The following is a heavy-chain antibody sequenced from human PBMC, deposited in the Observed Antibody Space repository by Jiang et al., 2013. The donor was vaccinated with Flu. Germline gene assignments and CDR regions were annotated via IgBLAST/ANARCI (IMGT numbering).Heavy chain of an antibody. D-gene: IGHD5-24*01. CDR1: GYTFTSYG. CDR3: ARVKLGMATRYY. Sequence: GAEVKKPGASVKVSCKASGYTFTSYGISWVRQAPGQGLEWMGWIIPIFGTANYAQKFQGRVTITADESTSTAYMELSSLRSEDTAVYYCARVKLGMATRYYWGQGTLVTVSS. J-gene: IGHJ4*02. V-gene: IGHV1-69*13. CDR2: IIPIFGTA.